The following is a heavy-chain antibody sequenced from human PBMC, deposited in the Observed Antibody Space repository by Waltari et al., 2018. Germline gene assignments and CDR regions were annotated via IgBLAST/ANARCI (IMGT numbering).Heavy chain of an antibody. J-gene: IGHJ3*02. D-gene: IGHD6-13*01. CDR1: GYSFPSCW. Sequence: EVQLVQSGAEVQKPGESLKISCKGSGYSFPSCWLAWGPQMPGKGLELMGIIYPGDSDTRYSPSFQGQVTISADKSISTAYLQWSSLKASDTAMYYCAKGAAAGRGAFDIWGRGTMVTVSS. V-gene: IGHV5-51*03. CDR2: IYPGDSDT. CDR3: AKGAAAGRGAFDI.